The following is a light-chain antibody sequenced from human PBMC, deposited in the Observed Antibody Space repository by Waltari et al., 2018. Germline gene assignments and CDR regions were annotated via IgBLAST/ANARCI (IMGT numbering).Light chain of an antibody. V-gene: IGLV2-23*02. CDR2: EVT. CDR1: SSDVGNYKL. Sequence: QSGLAQPASASGSPGQSITITCTGNSSDVGNYKLVPWYQQSPGKAPTLLIYEVTKRAPGTSDRFSASKSGNTASLSISGLQAQEDEADYYCCSYVGLGTYVFGTGTKVTV. J-gene: IGLJ1*01. CDR3: CSYVGLGTYV.